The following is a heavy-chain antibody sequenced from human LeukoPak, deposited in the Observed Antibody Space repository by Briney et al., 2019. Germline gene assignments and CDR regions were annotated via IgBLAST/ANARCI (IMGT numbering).Heavy chain of an antibody. CDR2: INPNSGGT. Sequence: ASVKVSCKASGYTFTGYYLHWVRQAPGQGLEWMGWINPNSGGTNYAQKFQGRVTMTRDTSISTAYMELSRLRSDDTAVYYCARVLRSSDRIGSTLGYWRQGTLVTVSS. CDR3: ARVLRSSDRIGSTLGY. V-gene: IGHV1-2*02. J-gene: IGHJ4*02. D-gene: IGHD2-15*01. CDR1: GYTFTGYY.